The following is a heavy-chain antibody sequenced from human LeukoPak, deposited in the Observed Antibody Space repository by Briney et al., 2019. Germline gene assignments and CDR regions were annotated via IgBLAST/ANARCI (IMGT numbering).Heavy chain of an antibody. CDR1: GFTFSSYG. V-gene: IGHV3-30*18. CDR2: ISYDGSNK. J-gene: IGHJ6*02. CDR3: AKDLERPAPRTWIQPNYYYYGMDV. D-gene: IGHD5-18*01. Sequence: PGGSLRLSCAASGFTFSSYGMHWVRQAPGKGLEWVAVISYDGSNKYYADSVKGRFTISRDNSKNTLYLQMNSLRAEDTAVYYRAKDLERPAPRTWIQPNYYYYGMDVWGQGTTVTVSS.